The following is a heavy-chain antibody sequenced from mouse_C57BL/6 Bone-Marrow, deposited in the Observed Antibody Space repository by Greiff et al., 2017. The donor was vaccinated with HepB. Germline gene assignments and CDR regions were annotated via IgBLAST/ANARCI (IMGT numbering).Heavy chain of an antibody. D-gene: IGHD2-5*01. CDR3: TTGKRGSNSFYFDY. CDR2: IDPENGYT. CDR1: GFNIKDDY. Sequence: VQLKESGAELVRPGASVKLSCTASGFNIKDDYMHWVKQRPEQGLEWIGWIDPENGYTEYASKFQGKATITAATSSNTAYLQLSSLKSEDTAVYYCTTGKRGSNSFYFDYWGQGTTLTVSS. V-gene: IGHV14-4*01. J-gene: IGHJ2*01.